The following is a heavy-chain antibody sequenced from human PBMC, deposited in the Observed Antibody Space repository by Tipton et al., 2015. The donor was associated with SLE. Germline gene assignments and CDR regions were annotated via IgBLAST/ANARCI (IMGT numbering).Heavy chain of an antibody. D-gene: IGHD3-3*01. CDR1: GGSISSSSYY. J-gene: IGHJ4*02. CDR2: IYYSGST. V-gene: IGHV4-39*01. CDR3: ASPYYDFWSGYYDY. Sequence: TLSLTCTVSGGSISSSSYYWGWIRQPPGEGLEWIGSIYYSGSTYYNPSLKSRVTISVDTSKNQFSLKLNSVTAADTAVYYCASPYYDFWSGYYDYWGQGTLVTVSS.